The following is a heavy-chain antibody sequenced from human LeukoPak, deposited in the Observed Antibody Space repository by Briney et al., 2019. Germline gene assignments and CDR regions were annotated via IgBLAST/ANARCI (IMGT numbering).Heavy chain of an antibody. V-gene: IGHV4-39*01. CDR3: ARQPGGGFDY. CDR2: IYYSGST. Sequence: SETLSLTCTVSGGSISSSSYYWRWIRQPPGKGLEWIGSIYYSGSTYYSPSLKSRVTISVDTSKNQFSLKLSSVTAADTAVYYCARQPGGGFDYRGQGTLVTVSS. CDR1: GGSISSSSYY. J-gene: IGHJ4*02. D-gene: IGHD3-16*01.